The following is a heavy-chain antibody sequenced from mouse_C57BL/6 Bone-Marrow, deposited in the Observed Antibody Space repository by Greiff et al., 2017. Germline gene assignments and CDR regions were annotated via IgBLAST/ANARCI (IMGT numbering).Heavy chain of an antibody. Sequence: VQLVESGAELVRPGASVTLSCKASGYTFTDYEMHWVKQTPVHGLEWIGAIDPETGGTAYNQKFKGKAILTADKSSSTAYMELRSLTSEDSAVYYCTRVDYYGSSLYYFDYWGQGTTLTVSS. D-gene: IGHD1-1*01. CDR1: GYTFTDYE. CDR2: IDPETGGT. J-gene: IGHJ2*01. V-gene: IGHV1-15*01. CDR3: TRVDYYGSSLYYFDY.